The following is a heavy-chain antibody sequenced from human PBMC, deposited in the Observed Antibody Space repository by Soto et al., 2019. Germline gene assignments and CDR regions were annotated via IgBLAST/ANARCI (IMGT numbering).Heavy chain of an antibody. D-gene: IGHD2-15*01. Sequence: QVQLVESGGGVVQPGRSLRLSCAASGFTFSSYAMYWVRQAPGKGLEWVAVISYDENNKYYADSVKGRFTISRDNSKKTVYLQVXSLRAEDTAVYYCARAGCDGGSCYTLVGLRYGMDVWGQGTTVTVSS. CDR1: GFTFSSYA. V-gene: IGHV3-30-3*01. CDR2: ISYDENNK. CDR3: ARAGCDGGSCYTLVGLRYGMDV. J-gene: IGHJ6*02.